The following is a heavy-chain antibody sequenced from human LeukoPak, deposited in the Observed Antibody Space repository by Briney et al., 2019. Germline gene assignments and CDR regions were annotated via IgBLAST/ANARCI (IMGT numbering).Heavy chain of an antibody. J-gene: IGHJ4*02. CDR2: IDGSGGTT. CDR3: AKAHCSSTSCSRADN. Sequence: PGGSLRLSCAASGFTFRDSAMAWVRQAPGKGLEWVSAIDGSGGTTFYADSVKGRVTISRVQSTNTVYLQMNSLRADDTAVYYCAKAHCSSTSCSRADNWGQGTLVTVSS. D-gene: IGHD2-2*01. CDR1: GFTFRDSA. V-gene: IGHV3-23*01.